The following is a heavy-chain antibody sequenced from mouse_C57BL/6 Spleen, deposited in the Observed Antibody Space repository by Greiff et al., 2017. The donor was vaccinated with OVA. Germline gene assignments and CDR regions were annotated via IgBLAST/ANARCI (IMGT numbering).Heavy chain of an antibody. CDR3: ARHEDNYGFHYWYFDV. D-gene: IGHD1-1*01. CDR2: FYPGSGII. CDR1: GYTFTEYT. Sequence: QVQLKESGAELVKPGASVKLSCKASGYTFTEYTIHWVKQRSGQGLEWIGWFYPGSGIIKYNEKFKDKATLTADKSSSTVYMELSRLTSEDSAVYFCARHEDNYGFHYWYFDVWGTGTTVTVSS. V-gene: IGHV1-62-2*01. J-gene: IGHJ1*03.